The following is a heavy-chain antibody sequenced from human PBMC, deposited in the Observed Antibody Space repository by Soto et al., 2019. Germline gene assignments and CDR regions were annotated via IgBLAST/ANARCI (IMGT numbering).Heavy chain of an antibody. Sequence: GGSLRLSCASSGFTFSSYSMNWVRQAPGKGLEWVSYISSSSSTIYYADSVKGRFTISRDNAKNSLYLQMNSLRAEDTAVYYCAREDSSSWLNWFDPWGQGTLVTVSS. D-gene: IGHD6-13*01. J-gene: IGHJ5*02. CDR1: GFTFSSYS. CDR2: ISSSSSTI. V-gene: IGHV3-48*01. CDR3: AREDSSSWLNWFDP.